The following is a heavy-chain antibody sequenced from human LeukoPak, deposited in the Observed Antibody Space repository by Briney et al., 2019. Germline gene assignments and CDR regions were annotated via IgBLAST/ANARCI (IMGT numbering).Heavy chain of an antibody. D-gene: IGHD3-22*01. CDR3: AREGGGFYYDSSGYYSLRAFDI. Sequence: GGSLRLSCAASGFTFSSYWMSWVRQAPGKGLEWVANIKQDGSEKYYVDSVKGRFTISRDNAKNSLYLQMNSLRAEDTAVYYCAREGGGFYYDSSGYYSLRAFDIWGQGTMVTVSS. V-gene: IGHV3-7*01. CDR1: GFTFSSYW. J-gene: IGHJ3*02. CDR2: IKQDGSEK.